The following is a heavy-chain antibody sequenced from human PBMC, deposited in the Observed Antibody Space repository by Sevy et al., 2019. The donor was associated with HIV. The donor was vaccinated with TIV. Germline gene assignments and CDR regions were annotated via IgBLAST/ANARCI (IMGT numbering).Heavy chain of an antibody. CDR3: HGDYDSSQLASYYYYGMDV. Sequence: GGSLRLSCAASGFTFSSYAMSWVRQALGKGLEWVSTIRGSGGSTYYADSVKGRFTISRDNSKNTLYFQMNSLRAEDTAVYYCHGDYDSSQLASYYYYGMDVWGQGTTVTVSS. CDR2: IRGSGGST. CDR1: GFTFSSYA. D-gene: IGHD3-22*01. J-gene: IGHJ6*02. V-gene: IGHV3-23*01.